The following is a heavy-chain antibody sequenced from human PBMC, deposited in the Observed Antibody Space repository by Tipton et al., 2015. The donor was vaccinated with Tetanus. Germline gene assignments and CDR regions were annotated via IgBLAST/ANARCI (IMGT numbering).Heavy chain of an antibody. J-gene: IGHJ5*02. Sequence: TLSLTCTVSGGSISSGGFFWNWLRQSPGKGLEWIGYVYYSGDTYYNPSLKSRVTISVDTSKNQFSLKLTSLTAADTAVYFCARRLIQNWFDPWGQGTLVTVSS. V-gene: IGHV4-31*03. CDR2: VYYSGDT. CDR3: ARRLIQNWFDP. D-gene: IGHD2-8*01. CDR1: GGSISSGGFF.